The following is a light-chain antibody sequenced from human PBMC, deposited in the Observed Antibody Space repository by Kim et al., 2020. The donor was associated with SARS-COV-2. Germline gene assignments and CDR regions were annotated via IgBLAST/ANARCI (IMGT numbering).Light chain of an antibody. J-gene: IGKJ2*01. V-gene: IGKV1-16*02. Sequence: ASVADIGTLTCRPSQGISNYLALFQQKPRKAPKSLIYAASVLQSGVPSKFSGSRSGTDFTLTISSLQPEDFATYYCQQYNSYPYTFGQGTKLEI. CDR3: QQYNSYPYT. CDR2: AAS. CDR1: QGISNY.